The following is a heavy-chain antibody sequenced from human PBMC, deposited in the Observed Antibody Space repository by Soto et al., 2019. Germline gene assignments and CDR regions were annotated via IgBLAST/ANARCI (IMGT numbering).Heavy chain of an antibody. Sequence: EVQLVESGGGLVKPGGSLRLSCAASGFTFSSYSMNWVRQAPGKGLEWVSSISSSSSYIYYADSVKGRFTSSRDNAKNALYLQMNSLRAEDTAVYYWARLGSYDFWSGSRYWGQGTLVTVSS. D-gene: IGHD3-3*01. CDR2: ISSSSSYI. J-gene: IGHJ4*02. CDR1: GFTFSSYS. CDR3: ARLGSYDFWSGSRY. V-gene: IGHV3-21*01.